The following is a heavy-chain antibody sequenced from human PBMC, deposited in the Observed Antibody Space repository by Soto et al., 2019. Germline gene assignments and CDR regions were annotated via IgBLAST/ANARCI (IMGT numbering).Heavy chain of an antibody. CDR2: IRSKAYGGTT. CDR3: TGQYYDFWSGFRSD. CDR1: GFTFGDYA. Sequence: GGSLRLSCTASGFTFGDYAMSWVRQAPGKGLEWVGFIRSKAYGGTTEYAASVKGRFTISRDDSKSIAYLQMNSLKTEDTAVYYCTGQYYDFWSGFRSDWGQGTLVTVS. J-gene: IGHJ4*02. V-gene: IGHV3-49*04. D-gene: IGHD3-3*01.